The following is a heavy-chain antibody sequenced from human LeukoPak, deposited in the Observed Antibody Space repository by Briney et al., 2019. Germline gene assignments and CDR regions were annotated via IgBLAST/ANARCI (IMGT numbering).Heavy chain of an antibody. V-gene: IGHV1-8*01. CDR1: GYTFTIYD. D-gene: IGHD3-10*01. J-gene: IGHJ6*03. CDR2: MNPNSGNT. Sequence: ASVKVSFKSSGYTFTIYDINWVRQAPGQGLEWMGWMNPNSGNTGYAQKFQGRVTMTRNTSISTAYLELSSLRSEDTAVYYCARGSGAYYYYYYMDVWGKGTTVTVSS. CDR3: ARGSGAYYYYYYMDV.